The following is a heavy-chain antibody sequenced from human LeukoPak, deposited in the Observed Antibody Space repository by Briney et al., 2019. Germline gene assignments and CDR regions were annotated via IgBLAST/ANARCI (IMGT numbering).Heavy chain of an antibody. Sequence: ASVTVSCKASGYTFTSYGISWVRQAPGQGLEWMGWISAYNGNTNYAQKLQGRVTMTTDTSTSTAYMELRSLRSDDTAVYYCARGSLGYCSSTSCPNWFDPWGQGTLVTVSS. CDR2: ISAYNGNT. J-gene: IGHJ5*02. CDR1: GYTFTSYG. CDR3: ARGSLGYCSSTSCPNWFDP. V-gene: IGHV1-18*01. D-gene: IGHD2-2*01.